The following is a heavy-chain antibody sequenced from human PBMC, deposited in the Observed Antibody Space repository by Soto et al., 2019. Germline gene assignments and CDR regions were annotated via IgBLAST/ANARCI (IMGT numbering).Heavy chain of an antibody. J-gene: IGHJ4*02. D-gene: IGHD6-13*01. CDR3: GRAPSSSNWYYFDY. CDR1: GGTFSTFT. V-gene: IGHV1-69*02. Sequence: QVQLVQSGAEVKKPGSSVKVSCKTSGGTFSTFTINWVRQAPGQGLEWMGRIIPILRIPNYAQRFQGRVTITADKSTSTAYMELSSLTSEDTAVYYCGRAPSSSNWYYFDYWGQGTLVTVSS. CDR2: IIPILRIP.